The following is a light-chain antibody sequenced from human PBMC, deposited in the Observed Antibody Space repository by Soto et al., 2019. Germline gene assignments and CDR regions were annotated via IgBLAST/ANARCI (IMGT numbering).Light chain of an antibody. V-gene: IGKV1-5*01. J-gene: IGKJ2*01. CDR2: DAS. CDR1: QSINNW. Sequence: DIQLTQSPSTLSAFVGDRVTITCRASQSINNWLAWYQQKPGEAPKLLIYDASSLESGVPPRFSGSGSGTEFTLTISSLQPDVFATYCCQQYSSAYTLGQGTKLEIK. CDR3: QQYSSAYT.